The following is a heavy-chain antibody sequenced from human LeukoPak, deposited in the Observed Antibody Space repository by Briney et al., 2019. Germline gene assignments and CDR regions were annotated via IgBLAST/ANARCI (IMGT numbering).Heavy chain of an antibody. CDR1: GGSISSYY. CDR2: IYYSGST. Sequence: SETLSLTCTVSGGSISSYYWSWIRQPPGKGLEWIGYIYYSGSTNYNPSLKSRVTISVDTSKNQFSLKLSSVTAADTAVYYCARASGGGYGDYWGQGTLVTVSS. V-gene: IGHV4-59*12. CDR3: ARASGGGYGDY. D-gene: IGHD5-12*01. J-gene: IGHJ4*02.